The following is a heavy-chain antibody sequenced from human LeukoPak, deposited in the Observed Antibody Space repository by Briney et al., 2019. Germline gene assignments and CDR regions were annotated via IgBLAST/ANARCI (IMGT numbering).Heavy chain of an antibody. J-gene: IGHJ4*02. CDR3: LMYYGSGRRLDY. CDR2: ISWDGGST. D-gene: IGHD3-10*01. Sequence: GGSLRLSCAASGFTFDDYTMHWVRQAPGKGLEWVSLISWDGGSTYYADSVKGRFTISRDNAKNSLYLQMNSLRAEDTAVYYCLMYYGSGRRLDYWGQGTLVTVSS. V-gene: IGHV3-43*01. CDR1: GFTFDDYT.